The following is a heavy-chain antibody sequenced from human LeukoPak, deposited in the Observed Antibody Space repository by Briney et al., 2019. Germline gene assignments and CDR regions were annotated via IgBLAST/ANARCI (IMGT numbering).Heavy chain of an antibody. CDR3: TPWQSDAFDF. CDR2: ISGSGGST. V-gene: IGHV3-23*01. Sequence: GGSLRLSCAASGFTFSSYGMSWVRQAPGKGLEWVSAISGSGGSTYYADSVKGRFTISRDDSKNTVYLQMNSLKTEDTAIYYCTPWQSDAFDFWGQGTMVTVSS. J-gene: IGHJ3*01. CDR1: GFTFSSYG. D-gene: IGHD5-24*01.